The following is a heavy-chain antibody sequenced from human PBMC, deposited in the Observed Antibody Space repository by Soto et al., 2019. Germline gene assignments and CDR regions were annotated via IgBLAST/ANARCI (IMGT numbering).Heavy chain of an antibody. V-gene: IGHV1-69*01. CDR1: GGTFSSYA. CDR3: ARGGGGYSGYDENGFDP. J-gene: IGHJ5*02. D-gene: IGHD5-12*01. CDR2: IIPIFGTA. Sequence: QVQLVQSGAEVKKPGSSVKVSCKASGGTFSSYAISWVRQAPGQVLEWMGGIIPIFGTANYAQKFQGRVTITADESTSTAYMELSSLRSEDTAVYYCARGGGGYSGYDENGFDPWGQGTQVIVSS.